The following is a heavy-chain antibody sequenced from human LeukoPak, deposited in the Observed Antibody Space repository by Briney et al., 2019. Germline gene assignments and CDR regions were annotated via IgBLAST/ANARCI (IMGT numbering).Heavy chain of an antibody. CDR3: ARDWGSSGTGGY. D-gene: IGHD6-25*01. CDR2: IIPILGIA. Sequence: SVKVSCKASGGTFSSYAISWVRQAPGQGLEWMGRIIPILGIANYAQKFQGRVTITADTSTSTAYMELSSLRSEDTAVYYCARDWGSSGTGGYWGQGTLVTVSS. J-gene: IGHJ4*02. CDR1: GGTFSSYA. V-gene: IGHV1-69*04.